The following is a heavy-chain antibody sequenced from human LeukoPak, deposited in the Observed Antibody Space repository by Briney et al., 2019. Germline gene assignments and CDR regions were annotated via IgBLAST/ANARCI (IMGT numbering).Heavy chain of an antibody. CDR2: ISGSGGST. J-gene: IGHJ4*02. CDR3: AKAMVRGVIIEEFDY. D-gene: IGHD3-10*01. Sequence: GGSLRLSCEASGFTFSSYAMSWVRQAPGKGLEWVSAISGSGGSTYYADSVKGRFTISRDNSKNTLYLQMNSLRAEDTAVYYCAKAMVRGVIIEEFDYWGQGTLVTVSS. CDR1: GFTFSSYA. V-gene: IGHV3-23*01.